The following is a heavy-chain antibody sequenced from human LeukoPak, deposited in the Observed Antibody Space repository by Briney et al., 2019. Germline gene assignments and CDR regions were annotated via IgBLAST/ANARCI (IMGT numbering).Heavy chain of an antibody. CDR3: ARSLGSGSYSNWFDP. Sequence: PSETLSLTCTVSGSSISSSSYYWGWIRQPPGKGLEWIGSIYYSGSTYYNPSLKSRVTISVDTSKNQFSLKLSSVTAADTAVYYCARSLGSGSYSNWFDPWGQGTLVTVSS. V-gene: IGHV4-39*01. D-gene: IGHD3-10*01. CDR2: IYYSGST. J-gene: IGHJ5*02. CDR1: GSSISSSSYY.